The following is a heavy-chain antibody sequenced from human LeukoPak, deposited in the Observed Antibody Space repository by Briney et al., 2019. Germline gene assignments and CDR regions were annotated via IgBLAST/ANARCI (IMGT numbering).Heavy chain of an antibody. J-gene: IGHJ4*02. CDR2: ISSSSSYI. CDR3: ARDFRGYYDFWSGYVDY. V-gene: IGHV3-21*01. CDR1: GFTFSSYS. D-gene: IGHD3-3*01. Sequence: GGSLRLSCAASGFTFSSYSMNWVRQAPGKGLEWVSPISSSSSYIYYADSVKGRFTISRDNAKNSLYLQMNSLRAEDTAVYYCARDFRGYYDFWSGYVDYWGQGTLVTVSS.